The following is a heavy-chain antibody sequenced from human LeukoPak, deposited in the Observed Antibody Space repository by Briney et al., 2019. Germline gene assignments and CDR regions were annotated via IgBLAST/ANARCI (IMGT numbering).Heavy chain of an antibody. D-gene: IGHD6-13*01. CDR2: IYYSGST. CDR3: ARTTEAHSWRTRYYDYYMDV. J-gene: IGHJ6*03. Sequence: SETLSLTCTVSGGSISSSSYYWGWIRQPPGKGLEWIGSIYYSGSTYYNPSLKSRVTISVDTSQKQFSLTLSSVTAADTAVYYCARTTEAHSWRTRYYDYYMDVWGKGTTVTVSS. CDR1: GGSISSSSYY. V-gene: IGHV4-39*07.